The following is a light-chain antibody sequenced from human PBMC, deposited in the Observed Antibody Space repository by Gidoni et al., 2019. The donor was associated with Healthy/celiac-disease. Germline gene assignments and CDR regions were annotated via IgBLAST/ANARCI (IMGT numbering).Light chain of an antibody. Sequence: EIVLTQSPDTLSLSPGEGATLSCRASQSVSSTYLAWYQQKPGQAPRLLIYGVFNRATGIPDRFRGSGSGTDFTLTISRLEPEDFAVYYCQQYGGSPPWTFGQXTKVEIK. CDR1: QSVSSTY. J-gene: IGKJ1*01. CDR2: GVF. CDR3: QQYGGSPPWT. V-gene: IGKV3-20*01.